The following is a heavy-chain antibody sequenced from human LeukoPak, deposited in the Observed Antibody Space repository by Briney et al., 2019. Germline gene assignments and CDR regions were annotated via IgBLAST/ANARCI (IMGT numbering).Heavy chain of an antibody. V-gene: IGHV4-59*08. Sequence: SETLSLTCTVSGVSINDYWTWIRQPPGKGLEWIGRIYTSGSTNYNPSLKSRVTISVDTSKNQFSLKLSSVTAADTAVYYCARHPPDAFDIWGQGTMVTVSS. CDR2: IYTSGST. J-gene: IGHJ3*02. CDR1: GVSINDY. CDR3: ARHPPDAFDI.